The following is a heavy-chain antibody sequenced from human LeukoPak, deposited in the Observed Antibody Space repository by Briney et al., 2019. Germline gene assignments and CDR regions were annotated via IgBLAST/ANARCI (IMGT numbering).Heavy chain of an antibody. CDR3: AKDSEQPDRFDY. CDR2: IRYDGSNK. J-gene: IGHJ4*02. D-gene: IGHD6-13*01. CDR1: GFTFSSYG. Sequence: GGSLRLSCAASGFTFSSYGMHWVRQAPGKGLEWVAFIRYDGSNKYYADSVKGRFTISRDNSKNTLYLQINSLRAEDTAVYYCAKDSEQPDRFDYWGQGTLVTVSS. V-gene: IGHV3-30*02.